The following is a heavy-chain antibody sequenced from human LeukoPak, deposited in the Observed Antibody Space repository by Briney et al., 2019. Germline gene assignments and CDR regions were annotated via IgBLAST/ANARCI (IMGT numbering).Heavy chain of an antibody. CDR1: GGTFSSYA. CDR2: IIPIFGTA. V-gene: IGHV1-69*13. Sequence: SVKVSCKASGGTFSSYAISWVRQAPGQGLEWMGGIIPIFGTANYAQKFQGRVTSTADESTSTAYMELSSLRSEDTAVYYCASVYNYGMDVWGQGTTVIVSS. CDR3: ASVYNYGMDV. J-gene: IGHJ6*02.